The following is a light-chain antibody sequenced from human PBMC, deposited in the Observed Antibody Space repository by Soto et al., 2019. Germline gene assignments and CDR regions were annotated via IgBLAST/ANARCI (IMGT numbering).Light chain of an antibody. CDR2: EVV. V-gene: IGLV2-8*01. J-gene: IGLJ1*01. CDR3: KSYAGSNTYV. CDR1: KSDIGVYDF. Sequence: QSVRTQPPSASGSPGQSGTISCTGTKSDIGVYDFVSWYQHHPGKAPRLIIYEVVQRPSGVPDRFSGSKSGNTASLTVSGLQAADEADYFCKSYAGSNTYVFGSGTKVTVL.